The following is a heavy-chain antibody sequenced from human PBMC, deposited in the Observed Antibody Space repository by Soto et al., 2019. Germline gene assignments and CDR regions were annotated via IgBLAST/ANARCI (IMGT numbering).Heavy chain of an antibody. J-gene: IGHJ4*02. CDR1: GFSISDCS. D-gene: IGHD3-10*01. Sequence: EVQLVESGGGLVQPGGSLRLSCAASGFSISDCSMNWVRRAPGKGLEWISYISTNNDAIYYADSVKGRFTISIDNAKNSLYLQMNSLRAEDTALYYCASVLGSRRSGSYPSYWGQGTLVTVSS. CDR2: ISTNNDAI. CDR3: ASVLGSRRSGSYPSY. V-gene: IGHV3-48*01.